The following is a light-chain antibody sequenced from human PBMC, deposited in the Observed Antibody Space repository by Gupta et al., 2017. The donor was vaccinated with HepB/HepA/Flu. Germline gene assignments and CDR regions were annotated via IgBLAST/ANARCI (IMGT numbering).Light chain of an antibody. J-gene: IGKJ3*01. CDR3: QQYNRPFT. Sequence: DIQMTQSPSTLSASVVDRVTITCRASQSISSWLAWYQQKPGKAPKLLIYKASSLESGVPSRFSGSGSGTEFTLTISSLQPDDFATYYCQQYNRPFTFGPGTKVDIK. V-gene: IGKV1-5*03. CDR1: QSISSW. CDR2: KAS.